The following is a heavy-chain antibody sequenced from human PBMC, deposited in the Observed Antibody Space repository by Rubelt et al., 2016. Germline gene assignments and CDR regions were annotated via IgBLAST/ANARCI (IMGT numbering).Heavy chain of an antibody. CDR3: AKALMEGGFDI. CDR1: GFTFSSYA. J-gene: IGHJ3*02. V-gene: IGHV3-23*01. D-gene: IGHD2-8*01. Sequence: EVQLLESGGGLVQPGGSLRLSCAASGFTFSSYAMSCVRQAPGKGLEWVSAISGSGGGTYYAASVKGRCTVSGDNSKNTLYLQTNGLGAEDRAVYDCAKALMEGGFDIWGQGTMVTVSS. CDR2: ISGSGGGT.